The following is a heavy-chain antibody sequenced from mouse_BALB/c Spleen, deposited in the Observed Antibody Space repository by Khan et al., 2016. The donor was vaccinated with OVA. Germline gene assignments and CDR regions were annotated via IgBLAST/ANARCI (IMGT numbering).Heavy chain of an antibody. CDR1: GFSLTSYG. D-gene: IGHD3-3*01. Sequence: VQLKESGPGLVAPSQSLSITCTVSGFSLTSYGVHWVRQPPGKGLEWLGVIWAGGSTNYNSALMSRLSISKDNSKSQVFLKMNSLQTDDTARYYCARGGGTWYFDVWGAGTTVTVSS. V-gene: IGHV2-9*02. J-gene: IGHJ1*01. CDR2: IWAGGST. CDR3: ARGGGTWYFDV.